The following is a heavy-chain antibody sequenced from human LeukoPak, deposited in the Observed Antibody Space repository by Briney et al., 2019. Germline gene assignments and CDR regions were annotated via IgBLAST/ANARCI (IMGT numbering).Heavy chain of an antibody. CDR2: IFYSGST. CDR3: ARGGGYYPFDY. Sequence: SETLSLTCTVSGGSISSYYWSWIRQPPGKGLEWIGYIFYSGSTNYNPSLKSRVTISVDTSKNQFSLKLSSVTAADTAVYYCARGGGYYPFDYWGQGTLVTVSS. V-gene: IGHV4-59*01. D-gene: IGHD3-22*01. J-gene: IGHJ4*02. CDR1: GGSISSYY.